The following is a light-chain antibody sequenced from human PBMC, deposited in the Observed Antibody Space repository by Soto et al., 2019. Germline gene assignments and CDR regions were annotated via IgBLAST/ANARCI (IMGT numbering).Light chain of an antibody. V-gene: IGLV4-69*01. CDR2: LDSGGSH. Sequence: QPVLTQSPSASASLGASVKLTCTLSSGHSSYVIAWHQQQPEKGPRYLMKLDSGGSHTKGDGIPDRFSGSSSGAERYLTISSLQSEDEADYYCQTWGTGVVFGGGTQLTVL. CDR3: QTWGTGVV. CDR1: SGHSSYV. J-gene: IGLJ2*01.